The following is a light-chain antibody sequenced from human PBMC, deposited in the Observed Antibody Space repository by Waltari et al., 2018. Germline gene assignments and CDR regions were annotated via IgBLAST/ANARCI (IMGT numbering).Light chain of an antibody. V-gene: IGLV1-47*01. CDR3: AAWDDSLSGYVV. CDR1: SSNLGRNY. CDR2: RNN. Sequence: QPLLTQPPSASGTPGPRVTISCSGSSSNLGRNYVYWYQQLPGTAPKLLIYRNNQRPSGVPDRFSGSKSGTSASLAISGLRSEDEADYYCAAWDDSLSGYVVFGGGTKLTVL. J-gene: IGLJ2*01.